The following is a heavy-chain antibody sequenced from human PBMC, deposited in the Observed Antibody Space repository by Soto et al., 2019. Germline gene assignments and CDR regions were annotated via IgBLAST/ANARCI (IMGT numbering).Heavy chain of an antibody. Sequence: QVQLVDSGGGVVQPGRSLRLSCVVSGFTFRMYGMHWVRQAPGKGLEWLAVITNDGSKTQYADSVEGRFSISRDNSKNTLYLQLNSLRAEDTAVYYCAKTWSYGDTFYDSWGQGILVTISS. V-gene: IGHV3-30*18. CDR2: ITNDGSKT. D-gene: IGHD1-26*01. CDR1: GFTFRMYG. J-gene: IGHJ4*02. CDR3: AKTWSYGDTFYDS.